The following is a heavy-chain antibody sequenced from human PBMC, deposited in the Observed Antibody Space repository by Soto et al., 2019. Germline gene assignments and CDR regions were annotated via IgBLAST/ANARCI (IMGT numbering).Heavy chain of an antibody. CDR1: EYSFSTYL. CDR3: ARHGIVGASTSYLDY. J-gene: IGHJ4*02. D-gene: IGHD1-26*01. CDR2: IYPGDFDT. Sequence: GESLKISCKGSEYSFSTYLIAWVRQMPGKGLEWMGIIYPGDFDTRYSPSFQGQVTISADKSNNTAYLQWSSLKASDTAMYYCARHGIVGASTSYLDYWGQGTLVTVSS. V-gene: IGHV5-51*01.